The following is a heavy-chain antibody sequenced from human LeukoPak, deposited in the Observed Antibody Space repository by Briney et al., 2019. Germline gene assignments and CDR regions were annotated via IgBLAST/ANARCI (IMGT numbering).Heavy chain of an antibody. Sequence: PSETLSLTCTVSGGSISSHYWSWIRQPPGKGLEWIGYIYYSGSTNYNPSLKSRVTISVDTSKNQFSLKLSSVTAADTAVYYCARSDVSYDSSGYDTFRLFDYWGQGTLVTVSS. D-gene: IGHD3-22*01. V-gene: IGHV4-59*11. CDR3: ARSDVSYDSSGYDTFRLFDY. J-gene: IGHJ4*02. CDR1: GGSISSHY. CDR2: IYYSGST.